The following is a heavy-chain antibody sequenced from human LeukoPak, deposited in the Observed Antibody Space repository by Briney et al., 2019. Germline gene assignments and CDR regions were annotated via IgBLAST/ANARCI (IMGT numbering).Heavy chain of an antibody. Sequence: SETLSLTCTVSGGSISSYYWSWIRQPPGKGLEWIGYIYYSGSTNYNPSLKSRVTISVDTSKNQFSLKLSSVTAADTAVYYCARVPRGSWYHYWGQGTLVTVSS. CDR3: ARVPRGSWYHY. V-gene: IGHV4-59*12. D-gene: IGHD6-13*01. J-gene: IGHJ4*02. CDR2: IYYSGST. CDR1: GGSISSYY.